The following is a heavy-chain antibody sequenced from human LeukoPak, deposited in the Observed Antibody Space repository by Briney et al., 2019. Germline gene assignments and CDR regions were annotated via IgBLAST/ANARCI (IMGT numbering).Heavy chain of an antibody. CDR3: ARGWAAPPYYYYYYMDV. CDR1: GGSFSGYY. CDR2: INHSGST. D-gene: IGHD1-26*01. V-gene: IGHV4-34*01. Sequence: SETLSLTCAVYGGSFSGYYWSWIRQPPGKGLEWIGEINHSGSTNYNPSLKSRVTISVDTSKNQFSLKLSSVTAADTAVYYCARGWAAPPYYYYYYMDVWGKGTTVTVSS. J-gene: IGHJ6*03.